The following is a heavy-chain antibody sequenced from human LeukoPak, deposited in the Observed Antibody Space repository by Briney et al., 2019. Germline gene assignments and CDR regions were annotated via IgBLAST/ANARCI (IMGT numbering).Heavy chain of an antibody. D-gene: IGHD6-19*01. CDR3: ARDAYARYSSGIDY. J-gene: IGHJ4*02. V-gene: IGHV3-33*08. CDR1: GFTFSNYA. CDR2: IWSAGSNQ. Sequence: GGSLRLSCAASGFTFSNYAMHWVRQAPGKGLEWVAVIWSAGSNQYYADSVKGRFTISRDNSKNTLYLQMNSLRAEDTAVYYCARDAYARYSSGIDYWGQGTLVIVSS.